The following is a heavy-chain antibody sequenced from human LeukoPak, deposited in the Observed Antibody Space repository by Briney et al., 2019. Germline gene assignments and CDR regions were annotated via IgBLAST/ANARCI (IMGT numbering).Heavy chain of an antibody. CDR3: AGATSRPGGITMVRGAEWYNWFDP. Sequence: SETLSLTCAVSDDSFSSHYWTWIRQPPGKGLEWIGYISYIGSTNYNPSLRSRVTISLDTSKDQFSLKLSSVTAADAAVYYCAGATSRPGGITMVRGAEWYNWFDPWGQGTLVTVSS. CDR2: ISYIGST. J-gene: IGHJ5*02. D-gene: IGHD3-10*01. V-gene: IGHV4-59*11. CDR1: DDSFSSHY.